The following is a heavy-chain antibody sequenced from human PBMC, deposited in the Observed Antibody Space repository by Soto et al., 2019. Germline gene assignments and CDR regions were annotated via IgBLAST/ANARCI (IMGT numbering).Heavy chain of an antibody. V-gene: IGHV4-59*08. J-gene: IGHJ6*02. D-gene: IGHD3-10*01. CDR1: GGSISSYY. Sequence: QVQLQESGPGLVKPSETLSLSCTVSGGSISSYYWSWFRQSPGKRMEWIGYVHHSWGSSYNPSLQSRVAISLDTSNRQFSLKVTSVTATDTAVYYCARQGFGPLHGLVDVWGQGTTVTVSS. CDR2: VHHSWGS. CDR3: ARQGFGPLHGLVDV.